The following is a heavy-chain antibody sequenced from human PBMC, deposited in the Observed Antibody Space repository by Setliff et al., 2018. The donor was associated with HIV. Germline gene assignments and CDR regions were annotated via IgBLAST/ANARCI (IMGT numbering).Heavy chain of an antibody. Sequence: SETLSLTCTVSGGSISSGRYYWSWIRQPAGKGLEWIGHIYTSGSTNYNPSLKSRVTISVDTSKNQFSLKLRSVTAADTAIYYCARSDLDNGSGYFDYYSYYMDVWGRGTTVTVSS. V-gene: IGHV4-61*09. D-gene: IGHD3-22*01. CDR2: IYTSGST. CDR1: GGSISSGRYY. CDR3: ARSDLDNGSGYFDYYSYYMDV. J-gene: IGHJ6*03.